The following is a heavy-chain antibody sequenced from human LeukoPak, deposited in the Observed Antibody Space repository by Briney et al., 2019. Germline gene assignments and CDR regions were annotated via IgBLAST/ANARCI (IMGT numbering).Heavy chain of an antibody. D-gene: IGHD6-13*01. V-gene: IGHV3-48*03. J-gene: IGHJ3*02. CDR1: GFTFSSYE. CDR3: AKAYSSSWYAFDI. CDR2: ISSSGSTI. Sequence: GGSLRLSCAASGFTFSSYEMNGVRQAPGKGLEWVSYISSSGSTIYYADSVKGRFTISRDNSKNSLYLQMNSLRTEDTALYYCAKAYSSSWYAFDIWGQGTMVTVSS.